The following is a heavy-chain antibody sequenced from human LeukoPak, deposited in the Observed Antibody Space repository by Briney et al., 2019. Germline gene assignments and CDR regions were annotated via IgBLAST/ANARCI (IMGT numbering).Heavy chain of an antibody. CDR3: ARGGRDSFDTSGVFDS. CDR1: GASISSGNYY. D-gene: IGHD3-22*01. J-gene: IGHJ4*02. V-gene: IGHV4-30-4*08. CDR2: MYYSGPP. Sequence: SETLSLTCTVSGASISSGNYYWSWIRQHPGKGLEWIGYMYYSGPPHYNPPLKSRVTISIDTAKNQFSLTLSSVTAADTAVYYCARGGRDSFDTSGVFDSWGQGTLVTVSS.